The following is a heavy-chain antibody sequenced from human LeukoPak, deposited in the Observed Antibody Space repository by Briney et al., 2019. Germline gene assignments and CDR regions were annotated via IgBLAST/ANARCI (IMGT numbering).Heavy chain of an antibody. CDR2: IWYDGSNK. J-gene: IGHJ4*02. CDR1: GFTVSSNY. V-gene: IGHV3-33*06. Sequence: PGGSLRLSCAASGFTVSSNYMSWVRQAPGKGLEWVAVIWYDGSNKYYADSVKGRFTISRDNSKNTLYLQMNSLRAEDTAVYYCAKAPGRRGFDYWGQGTLVTVSS. D-gene: IGHD1-26*01. CDR3: AKAPGRRGFDY.